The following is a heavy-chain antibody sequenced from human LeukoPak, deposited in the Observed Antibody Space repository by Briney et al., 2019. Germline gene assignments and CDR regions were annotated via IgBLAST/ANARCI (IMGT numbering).Heavy chain of an antibody. CDR3: AKDMENSSGWFPAGGMDV. Sequence: GSLRLSCAASGFTFDDYAMRWVRQAPGKGLEWVSLISWDGGSTYYADSVKGRFTISRDNSKNSLYLQMNSLRAEDTALYYCAKDMENSSGWFPAGGMDVWGQGTTVTVSS. V-gene: IGHV3-43D*03. J-gene: IGHJ6*02. D-gene: IGHD6-19*01. CDR1: GFTFDDYA. CDR2: ISWDGGST.